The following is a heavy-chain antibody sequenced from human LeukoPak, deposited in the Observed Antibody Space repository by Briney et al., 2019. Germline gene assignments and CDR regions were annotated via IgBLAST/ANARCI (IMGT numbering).Heavy chain of an antibody. D-gene: IGHD6-19*01. CDR2: IIPIFGTA. V-gene: IGHV1-69*01. CDR1: GGTFSSYA. CDR3: ARAHSSGWYFFDY. J-gene: IGHJ4*02. Sequence: ASVKVSCKASGGTFSSYAISWVRQAPGQGLEWMGGIIPIFGTANYAQKFQGRVTITADESTSTAYMELSSLRSEDAAVYYCARAHSSGWYFFDYWGQGTLVTVSS.